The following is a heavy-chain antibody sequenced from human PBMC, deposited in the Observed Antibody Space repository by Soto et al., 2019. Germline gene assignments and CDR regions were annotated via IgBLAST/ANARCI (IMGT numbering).Heavy chain of an antibody. CDR3: ARVRDWFDP. Sequence: SLSLPSAVYGGSLSGYDWNWIRQPPGKGLEWIGEIDHSGYTNYNPSLKSRVTISVDTSKNQFSLRLTSVTAPDTALYYCARVRDWFDPWGPGSLVTVPS. J-gene: IGHJ5*02. CDR2: IDHSGYT. V-gene: IGHV4-34*01. D-gene: IGHD3-3*01. CDR1: GGSLSGYD.